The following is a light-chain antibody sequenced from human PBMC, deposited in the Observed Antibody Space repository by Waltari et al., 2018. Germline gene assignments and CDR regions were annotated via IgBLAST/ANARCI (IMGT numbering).Light chain of an antibody. CDR3: EAWDDSLSVLV. Sequence: QSALAQPRSVSGSPGQSVTISCAGPRSDVRRYYHVPWYQHHPGQAPKVLIYDVNTRPSGVPDRFSGSKSGNTASLTISGLQAEDEADYYCEAWDDSLSVLVFGGGTKVTVL. V-gene: IGLV2-11*01. CDR1: RSDVRRYYH. CDR2: DVN. J-gene: IGLJ3*02.